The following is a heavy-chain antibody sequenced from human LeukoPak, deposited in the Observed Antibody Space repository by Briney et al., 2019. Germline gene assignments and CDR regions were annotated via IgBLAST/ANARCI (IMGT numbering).Heavy chain of an antibody. CDR2: INHSGST. CDR1: GGSFSGYY. J-gene: IGHJ4*02. V-gene: IGHV4-34*01. D-gene: IGHD5-24*01. CDR3: ASLEMASKLFDY. Sequence: PSETLSLTCAVYGGSFSGYYWSWIRQPPGKGLEWIGEINHSGSTNYNPSLKSRVTISVDTSKNQFSLKLSSVTAADTAVYHCASLEMASKLFDYWGQGTLVTVSS.